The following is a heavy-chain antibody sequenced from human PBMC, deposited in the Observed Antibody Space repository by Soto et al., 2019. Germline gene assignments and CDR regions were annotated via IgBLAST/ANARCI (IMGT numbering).Heavy chain of an antibody. D-gene: IGHD3-10*01. J-gene: IGHJ3*01. Sequence: EVQLVESGGGLVKPGGSLRLSCAASGFTFSNAWMSWVRQAPGKGLEWVGRIKSKTDGGTTDYAAPVKGRFTISRDDSKNTLYLQMNSLKNKDTAVYYCTTVRYGSFPFHWGQGTMVTVSS. CDR1: GFTFSNAW. CDR2: IKSKTDGGTT. CDR3: TTVRYGSFPFH. V-gene: IGHV3-15*01.